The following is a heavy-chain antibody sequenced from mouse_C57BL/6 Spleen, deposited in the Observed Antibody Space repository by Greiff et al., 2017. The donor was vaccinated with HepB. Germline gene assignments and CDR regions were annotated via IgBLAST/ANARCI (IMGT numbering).Heavy chain of an antibody. J-gene: IGHJ2*01. V-gene: IGHV1-39*01. CDR2: LNPNYGTT. D-gene: IGHD1-1*01. CDR1: GYSFTDYN. Sequence: EVQLQQSGPELVKPGASVKISCKASGYSFTDYNMNWVKQSNGKSLEWIGVLNPNYGTTSYKQKFKGKATLTVDSSSSTAYLQHNSLTSEDSAVYYCARGDSSCFDYWGQGTTLTVSS. CDR3: ARGDSSCFDY.